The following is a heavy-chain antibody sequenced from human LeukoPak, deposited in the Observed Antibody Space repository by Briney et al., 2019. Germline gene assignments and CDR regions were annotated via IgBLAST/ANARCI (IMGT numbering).Heavy chain of an antibody. CDR3: ARVGSSGYPIDY. J-gene: IGHJ4*02. CDR1: GFTFGTHA. D-gene: IGHD3-22*01. V-gene: IGHV3-48*04. CDR2: ISSSSTI. Sequence: GGSLRLSCAASGFTFGTHAMTWVRQAPGKGLEWVSYISSSSTIYYADSVKGRFTISRDSAKKSLFLQMNSLRAEGTAVYYCARVGSSGYPIDYWGQGTLVTVSS.